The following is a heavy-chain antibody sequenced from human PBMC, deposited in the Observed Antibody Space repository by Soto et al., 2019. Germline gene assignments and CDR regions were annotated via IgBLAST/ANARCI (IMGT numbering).Heavy chain of an antibody. CDR3: ARIGVSSGHESPDFDS. Sequence: QVPLVQSGAEVKKPGASVKVSCKASGYTFNFYGITWVRQAPGQGLEWMGWISGFNGNTNYAADLQGRVTMTTDTSTSTAHMELRGLRSDDTAVYYCARIGVSSGHESPDFDSWGQGTLVTVSS. J-gene: IGHJ4*02. CDR1: GYTFNFYG. D-gene: IGHD3-16*01. CDR2: ISGFNGNT. V-gene: IGHV1-18*01.